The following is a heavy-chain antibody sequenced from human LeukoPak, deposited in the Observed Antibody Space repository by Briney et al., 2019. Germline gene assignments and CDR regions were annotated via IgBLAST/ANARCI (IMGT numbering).Heavy chain of an antibody. J-gene: IGHJ3*02. CDR1: GFTFSSYS. V-gene: IGHV3-21*01. D-gene: IGHD2-15*01. CDR2: ISSSSSYI. Sequence: PGVSLRLSCAASGFTFSSYSMNWVRQAPGKGLEWVSSISSSSSYIYYADSVKGRFTISRDNAKNSLYPQMNSLRAEDTAVYYCARRLNRDIVVVVAAPDAFDIWGQGTMVTVSS. CDR3: ARRLNRDIVVVVAAPDAFDI.